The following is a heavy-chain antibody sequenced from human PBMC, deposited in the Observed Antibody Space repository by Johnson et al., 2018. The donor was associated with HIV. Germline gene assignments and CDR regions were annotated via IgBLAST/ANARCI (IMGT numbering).Heavy chain of an antibody. V-gene: IGHV3-23*04. CDR1: GFTFDDYG. J-gene: IGHJ3*02. D-gene: IGHD1-26*01. CDR2: ISGGGDNP. CDR3: ARADRWAQGAFDI. Sequence: VQLVESGGGLVQPGGSLRLSCSASGFTFDDYGMSWVSSISGGGDNPYYADSVKGRLTISRDNSRNTLYLQINSLRAGDTAVYYCARADRWAQGAFDIWGQGTMVTVSS.